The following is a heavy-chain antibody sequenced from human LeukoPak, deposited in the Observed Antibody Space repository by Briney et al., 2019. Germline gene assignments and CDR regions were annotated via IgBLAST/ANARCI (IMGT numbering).Heavy chain of an antibody. V-gene: IGHV4-30-4*08. CDR2: IYYSGSA. CDR3: ARAGPAYYGDYFDY. Sequence: SETLSLTCTVSGGSISSGDYQMSWVRQPPGKGVESNGDIYYSGSAYYNPSLKSRLTISADTSKNQFSLKLSSVTAADTAVYYCARAGPAYYGDYFDYWGQGTLVTVSS. D-gene: IGHD4-17*01. CDR1: GGSISSGDYQ. J-gene: IGHJ4*02.